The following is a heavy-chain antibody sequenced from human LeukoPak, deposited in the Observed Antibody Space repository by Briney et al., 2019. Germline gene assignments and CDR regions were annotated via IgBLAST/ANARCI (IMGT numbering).Heavy chain of an antibody. J-gene: IGHJ6*03. CDR3: ARVTSDYYYYMDV. V-gene: IGHV3-23*01. D-gene: IGHD2-2*01. CDR2: ISGSGGST. CDR1: GFTFSSYA. Sequence: PGGSLRLSCAASGFTFSSYAMSWVRQAPGKGLEWVSAISGSGGSTYYADSVKGRFTISRDNAKNSLYLQMNSLRAEDTAVYYCARVTSDYYYYMDVWGKGTTVTVSS.